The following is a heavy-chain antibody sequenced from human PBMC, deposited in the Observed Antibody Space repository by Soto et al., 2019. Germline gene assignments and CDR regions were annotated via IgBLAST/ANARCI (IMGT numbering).Heavy chain of an antibody. CDR2: IYYSGST. CDR1: GGSVSSGSYY. V-gene: IGHV4-61*01. Sequence: SETLSLTCTVSGGSVSSGSYYWSWIRQPPGKGLEWIGYIYYSGSTNYNPSLKSRVTISVDTSKNQFSLKLSSVTAADTAVYYCASATYYYDSSDYYFFPWGQGTLVTVSS. D-gene: IGHD3-22*01. J-gene: IGHJ5*02. CDR3: ASATYYYDSSDYYFFP.